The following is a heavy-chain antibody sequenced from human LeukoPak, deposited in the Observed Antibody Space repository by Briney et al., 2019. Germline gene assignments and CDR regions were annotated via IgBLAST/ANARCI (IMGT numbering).Heavy chain of an antibody. V-gene: IGHV3-74*01. CDR1: GFTFSSYW. D-gene: IGHD3-9*01. CDR2: INSDGSST. Sequence: GSLRLSCAASGFTFSSYWMHWVRQAPGKGLVWVSRINSDGSSTSYADSVKGRFTISRDNAKNTLYLQMNSLRAEDTAVYYCARDSSGYYDILTGDFDYWGQGTLVTVSS. CDR3: ARDSSGYYDILTGDFDY. J-gene: IGHJ4*02.